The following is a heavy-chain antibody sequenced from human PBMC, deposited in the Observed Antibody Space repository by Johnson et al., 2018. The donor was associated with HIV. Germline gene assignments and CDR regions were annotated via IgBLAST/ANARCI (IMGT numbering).Heavy chain of an antibody. CDR1: GFTFSSYA. D-gene: IGHD6-13*01. J-gene: IGHJ3*02. V-gene: IGHV3-30-3*01. Sequence: QVQLVESGGGVVQPGRSLRLSCAASGFTFSSYAMHWVRQAPGKGLEWVAVISYDGTNKYYADSVKGRFTISRDKSKNTLYLQMNSLRAEDTAVYYCARDSAAAPSGAFDIWGQGTMVTVSS. CDR3: ARDSAAAPSGAFDI. CDR2: ISYDGTNK.